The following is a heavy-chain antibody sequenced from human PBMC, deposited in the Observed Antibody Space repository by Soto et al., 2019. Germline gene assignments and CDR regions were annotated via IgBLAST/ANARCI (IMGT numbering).Heavy chain of an antibody. CDR3: ARVEYTYNYRGLDY. CDR1: GGSFRGYY. V-gene: IGHV4-34*01. Sequence: SETLSLTCAVYGGSFRGYYWTWIRQPPGKGLEWIGEIDHSGSTNYNPSLKSRVTISVDTSKNQFSLRLASVTAADTAVYYCARVEYTYNYRGLDYWGQGTLVTVSS. J-gene: IGHJ4*02. CDR2: IDHSGST. D-gene: IGHD3-16*01.